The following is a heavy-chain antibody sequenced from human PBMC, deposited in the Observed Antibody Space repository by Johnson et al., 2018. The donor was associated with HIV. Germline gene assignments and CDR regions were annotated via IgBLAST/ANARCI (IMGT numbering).Heavy chain of an antibody. J-gene: IGHJ3*02. CDR2: ISYDGRDK. V-gene: IGHV3-30*03. Sequence: QAQLVESGGGLIQPGGSLRLSCAASGFTFSSYGMHWVRQAPGKGLEWVAVISYDGRDKYYANSVKGRFTISRDNSKNTLYLQMGSLRAEDMAVYYCARVSLYGSGRLDIWGQGTMVTVSS. CDR3: ARVSLYGSGRLDI. CDR1: GFTFSSYG. D-gene: IGHD3-10*01.